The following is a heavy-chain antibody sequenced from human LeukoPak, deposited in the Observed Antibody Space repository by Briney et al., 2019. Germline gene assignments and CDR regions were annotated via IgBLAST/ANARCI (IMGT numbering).Heavy chain of an antibody. J-gene: IGHJ4*02. CDR3: ARNHYTQSFDY. CDR2: ISSSGSTI. CDR1: GFTFSSYE. D-gene: IGHD3-3*01. V-gene: IGHV3-48*03. Sequence: GGSLRLSCAASGFTFSSYEMNWVRQAPGKGLEWVSYISSSGSTIYYADSVKGRFTISRDNAKNSLYLQMNSLRAEDTAVYYCARNHYTQSFDYWGQGTLVTVSS.